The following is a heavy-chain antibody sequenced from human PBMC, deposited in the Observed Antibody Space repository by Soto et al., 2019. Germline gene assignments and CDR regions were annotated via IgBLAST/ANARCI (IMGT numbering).Heavy chain of an antibody. D-gene: IGHD2-15*01. CDR2: ISYDGSNK. CDR3: AKPILFTLRDAFDI. CDR1: GFTFSSYG. J-gene: IGHJ3*02. V-gene: IGHV3-30*18. Sequence: GGSLRLSCAASGFTFSSYGMHWVRQAPGKGLEWVAVISYDGSNKYYADSVKGRFTISRDNSKNTLYLQMNSLRAEDTAVYYCAKPILFTLRDAFDIWGQGTMVTVSS.